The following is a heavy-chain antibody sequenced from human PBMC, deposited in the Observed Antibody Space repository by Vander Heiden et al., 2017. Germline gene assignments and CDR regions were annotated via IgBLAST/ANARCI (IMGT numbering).Heavy chain of an antibody. CDR1: GFTFSDYY. D-gene: IGHD3-22*01. J-gene: IGHJ3*02. V-gene: IGHV3-11*06. CDR3: ARELDYYESSGDLTFDAFDI. CDR2: ISSSRSYK. Sequence: VQLVESGGGLVKPGGSLRLSCQSSGFTFSDYYMSGTRQALGKGLEWVSYISSSRSYKNYADSVKGRSTSARDNAKNSMYLQRNRRRAEQPAVYQCARELDYYESSGDLTFDAFDIWGQGTMVTVSS.